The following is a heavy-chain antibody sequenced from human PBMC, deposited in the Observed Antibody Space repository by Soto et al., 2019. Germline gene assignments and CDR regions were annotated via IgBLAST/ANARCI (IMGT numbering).Heavy chain of an antibody. J-gene: IGHJ4*02. CDR1: GFTFSNYW. V-gene: IGHV3-74*01. CDR3: PSLSGGTPPPFDL. D-gene: IGHD3-10*01. CDR2: INDDGSRT. Sequence: EVHLVESGGGLVQPGGSLRLSCAASGFTFSNYWMHWVRQAPGKGLVWVSRINDDGSRTAYADSVKGRFTISRDKNTLYRKMNGLRVEATAVYYGPSLSGGTPPPFDLGGQEPRVPASS.